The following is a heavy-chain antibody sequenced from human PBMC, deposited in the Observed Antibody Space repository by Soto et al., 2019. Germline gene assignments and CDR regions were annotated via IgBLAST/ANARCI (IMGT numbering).Heavy chain of an antibody. CDR3: ARDNGGAARRNPFDY. CDR1: GFTFSSYS. D-gene: IGHD6-6*01. V-gene: IGHV3-48*01. J-gene: IGHJ4*02. CDR2: ISSSSSTI. Sequence: EVQLVESGGGLVQPGGSLRLSCAASGFTFSSYSMNWVRQAPGKGLEWVSYISSSSSTIYYADSVKGRFTISRDNAKNSLYLQMNSLRAEDTAVYYCARDNGGAARRNPFDYWGQGTLVTVSS.